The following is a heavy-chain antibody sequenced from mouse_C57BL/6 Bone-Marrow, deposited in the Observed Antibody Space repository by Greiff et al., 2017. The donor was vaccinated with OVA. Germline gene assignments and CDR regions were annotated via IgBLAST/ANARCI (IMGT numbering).Heavy chain of an antibody. CDR2: IISGGSYT. D-gene: IGHD2-3*01. Sequence: EVHLVESGGDLVKPGGSLKLSCAASGFTFSSYGMSWVRQTPDKRLEWVATIISGGSYTYYPDSVKGRFTISRDNAKNTQYLQMSSLKSEDTAMYYCASQRYEGYFFYYAMDYWGQGTSVTVSS. CDR3: ASQRYEGYFFYYAMDY. J-gene: IGHJ4*01. V-gene: IGHV5-6*01. CDR1: GFTFSSYG.